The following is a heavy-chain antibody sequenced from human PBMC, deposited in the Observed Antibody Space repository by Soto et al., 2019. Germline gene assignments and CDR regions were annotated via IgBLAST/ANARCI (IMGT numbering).Heavy chain of an antibody. V-gene: IGHV3-23*01. CDR2: ISGSGGST. CDR3: ATALLTGYFYGMDV. Sequence: LXLSCAASIFTFSSYTVSWVGQASRKGLEWVSVISGSGGSTYYSDSVKGRFTISRDNSKNTLYLQMNSLRAEDTAVYYCATALLTGYFYGMDVWGQGTTGTVSS. J-gene: IGHJ6*02. CDR1: IFTFSSYT. D-gene: IGHD3-9*01.